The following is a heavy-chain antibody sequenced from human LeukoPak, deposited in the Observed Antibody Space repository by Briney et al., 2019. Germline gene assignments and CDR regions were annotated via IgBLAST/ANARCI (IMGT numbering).Heavy chain of an antibody. CDR1: GGTFSSYA. D-gene: IGHD3-10*01. V-gene: IGHV1-69*13. CDR2: IIPIFGTA. Sequence: GASVKVSCKASGGTFSSYAISWVRQAPGQGLEWMGGIIPIFGTANYAQKFQGRVTITADESTSTAYMELSSLRSEDTAVYYCARDHSWFGDVLDAFDIWGQGTMVTVSS. J-gene: IGHJ3*02. CDR3: ARDHSWFGDVLDAFDI.